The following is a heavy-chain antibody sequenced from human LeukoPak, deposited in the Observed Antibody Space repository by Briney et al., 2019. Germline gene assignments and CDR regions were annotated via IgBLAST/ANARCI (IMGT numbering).Heavy chain of an antibody. CDR2: ISRSATTI. Sequence: PGGSLRLSCAASGFTFSSYEMNWVRQAPGKGLEWVSSISRSATTIYYADSAKGRFTISRDNAKNSLYLQMNSLRAEDTAVYYCARDPEGYYDILTGYYINYFDYWGQGTLVTVSS. V-gene: IGHV3-48*03. J-gene: IGHJ4*02. D-gene: IGHD3-9*01. CDR1: GFTFSSYE. CDR3: ARDPEGYYDILTGYYINYFDY.